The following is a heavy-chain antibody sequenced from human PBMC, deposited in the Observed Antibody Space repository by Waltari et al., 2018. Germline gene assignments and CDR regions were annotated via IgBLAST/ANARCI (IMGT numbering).Heavy chain of an antibody. CDR2: IYSGGNT. V-gene: IGHV3-53*01. Sequence: EVQLVESGGDLIQPGGSLRLSCAASGFTGRNKYMSWVRQAPGRGREWVTVIYSGGNTYYADSVKGRFTISRDNSKNTLYLQMNSLRAEDTAVYYCARVRVGVTNYFDYWGQGTLVTVSS. J-gene: IGHJ4*02. D-gene: IGHD4-4*01. CDR3: ARVRVGVTNYFDY. CDR1: GFTGRNKY.